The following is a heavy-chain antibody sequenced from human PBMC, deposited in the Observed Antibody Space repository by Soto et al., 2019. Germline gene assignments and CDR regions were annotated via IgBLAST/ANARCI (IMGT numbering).Heavy chain of an antibody. Sequence: LRLSCAASGFTSSSYAMHWVRQAPGKGLEWVAVISYDGSNKYYADSVKGRFTISRDNSKNTLYLQMNSLRAEDTAVYYCARDPEAHYDFWSASPYYYYYYGMDVWGQGTTVTVSS. CDR1: GFTSSSYA. CDR2: ISYDGSNK. D-gene: IGHD3-3*01. V-gene: IGHV3-30-3*01. J-gene: IGHJ6*02. CDR3: ARDPEAHYDFWSASPYYYYYYGMDV.